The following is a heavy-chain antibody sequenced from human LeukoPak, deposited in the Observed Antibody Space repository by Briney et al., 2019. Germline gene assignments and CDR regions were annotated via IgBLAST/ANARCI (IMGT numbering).Heavy chain of an antibody. CDR2: IYYGGTT. J-gene: IGHJ5*02. V-gene: IGHV4-39*07. CDR3: VAYTSSLRWFDP. D-gene: IGHD6-13*01. CDR1: DDSIISISFY. Sequence: SGTLSLTCTVSDDSIISISFYWGWIRQPPGKGLEWIGSIYYGGTTYYNPSLESRVTMSLDTSKKPFSLRLRSVTAADRAVYYCVAYTSSLRWFDPWGQGTLVIVSS.